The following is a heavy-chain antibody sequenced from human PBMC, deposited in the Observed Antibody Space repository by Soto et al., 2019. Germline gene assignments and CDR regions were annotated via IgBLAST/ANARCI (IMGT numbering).Heavy chain of an antibody. D-gene: IGHD2-21*02. J-gene: IGHJ4*02. CDR2: ISAYIGNT. V-gene: IGHV1-18*01. CDR3: ARDRKLHGYCGGDCYSGFDY. CDR1: GYTFTSYG. Sequence: ASVKVSCKASGYTFTSYGISWVRQAPGQGLEWMGWISAYIGNTNYAQKLQGRVTMTTDTSTSTAYMELRSLRSDDTAVYYCARDRKLHGYCGGDCYSGFDYWGQGTLVTVSS.